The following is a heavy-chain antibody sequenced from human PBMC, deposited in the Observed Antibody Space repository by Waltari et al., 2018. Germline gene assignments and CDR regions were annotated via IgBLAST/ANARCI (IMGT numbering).Heavy chain of an antibody. J-gene: IGHJ4*02. CDR2: IYTSGST. D-gene: IGHD6-13*01. V-gene: IGHV4-61*02. CDR3: AKAGTRHYFDY. Sequence: QVQLQESGPGLVKPSQTLSLTCPVSGGSISSGSYYWRWIRQPAGKGLEWIGRIYTSGSTNYNPSLKSRVTISVDTSKNQFSLKLSSVTAADTAVYYCAKAGTRHYFDYWGQGTLVTVSS. CDR1: GGSISSGSYY.